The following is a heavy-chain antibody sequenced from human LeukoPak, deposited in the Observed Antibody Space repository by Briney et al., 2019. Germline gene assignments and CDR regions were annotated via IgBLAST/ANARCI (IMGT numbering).Heavy chain of an antibody. Sequence: GGSLRLSCAVSGFSFSSNCMSWVRRAPGKGLEWVAKIKEDGNEIYYVDSVKGRFTISRDNTKNSLFLQMNSLRAEDTAVYYCATGGAVAGRFAYWGQGTLVTVSS. J-gene: IGHJ4*02. D-gene: IGHD6-19*01. CDR3: ATGGAVAGRFAY. V-gene: IGHV3-7*01. CDR2: IKEDGNEI. CDR1: GFSFSSNC.